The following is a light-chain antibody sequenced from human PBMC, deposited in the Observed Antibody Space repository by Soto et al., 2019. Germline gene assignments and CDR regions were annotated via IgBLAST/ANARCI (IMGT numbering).Light chain of an antibody. CDR1: QTIISSY. CDR2: GAS. J-gene: IGKJ5*01. Sequence: EVVLTQSPGTLSLSPGETVTLSCRASQTIISSYLAWYQQKPGQAPRLLIYGASSRATGIPDRFSVSGSGTDFTLTISGLEPEDSAVYYCQQYGRSLFTFGQGTRLEIK. CDR3: QQYGRSLFT. V-gene: IGKV3-20*01.